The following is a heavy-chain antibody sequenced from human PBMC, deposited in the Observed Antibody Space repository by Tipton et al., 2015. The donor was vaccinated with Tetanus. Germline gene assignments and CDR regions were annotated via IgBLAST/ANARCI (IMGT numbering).Heavy chain of an antibody. Sequence: TLSLTCTVSGGSISSGGYYWSWIRQHPGKGLEWIGDIYNSGSTYYNPPLKSRVTISVDTSKNQFSLKLNSGTAADTAVYFCARDQARGARGWNYFDYWGQGTQVTVSS. CDR1: GGSISSGGYY. J-gene: IGHJ4*02. CDR2: IYNSGST. CDR3: ARDQARGARGWNYFDY. D-gene: IGHD1-26*01. V-gene: IGHV4-31*03.